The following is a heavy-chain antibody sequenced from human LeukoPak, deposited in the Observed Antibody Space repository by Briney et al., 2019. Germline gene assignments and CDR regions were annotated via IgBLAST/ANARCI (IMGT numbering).Heavy chain of an antibody. Sequence: SETLSLTCTVSGGSISSSSYYWGWIRQPPGNGLEWIGSIYYSGSTYYNPSLKSRVTISVDTSKNQFSLKLSSVTAADTAVYYCARHAGMGYSSGWYFFDYWGQGTLVTVSS. D-gene: IGHD6-19*01. CDR1: GGSISSSSYY. CDR3: ARHAGMGYSSGWYFFDY. J-gene: IGHJ4*02. V-gene: IGHV4-39*01. CDR2: IYYSGST.